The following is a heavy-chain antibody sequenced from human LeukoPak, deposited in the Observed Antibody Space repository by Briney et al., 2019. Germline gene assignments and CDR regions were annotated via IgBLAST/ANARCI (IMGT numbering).Heavy chain of an antibody. Sequence: ASVKVSCKASGYTFTSYDINWVRQATGQGLEWMGWMNPNSGNTGCAQKFQGRVTVTRNTSISTAYMELSSLRSEDTAVYYCARDLKIGVIVPPGYFDYWGQGTLVTVSS. CDR1: GYTFTSYD. V-gene: IGHV1-8*01. CDR2: MNPNSGNT. J-gene: IGHJ4*02. D-gene: IGHD3-16*02. CDR3: ARDLKIGVIVPPGYFDY.